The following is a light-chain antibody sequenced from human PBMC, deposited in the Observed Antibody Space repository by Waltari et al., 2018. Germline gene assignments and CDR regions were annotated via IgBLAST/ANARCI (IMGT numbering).Light chain of an antibody. CDR1: QSLVYTDGISY. CDR3: MQATHWPVT. V-gene: IGKV2-30*01. CDR2: KVS. J-gene: IGKJ5*01. Sequence: DVGLTQSPLSLPVTLGQPASIACRSSQSLVYTDGISYLNWFHQRPGQSSRRLIYKVSNRDSGVPDRFSGSGSGTDFTLMISSVEADDVGVYFCMQATHWPVTFGQGTRVEIK.